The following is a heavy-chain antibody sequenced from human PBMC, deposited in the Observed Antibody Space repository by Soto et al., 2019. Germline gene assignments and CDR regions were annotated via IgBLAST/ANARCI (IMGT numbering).Heavy chain of an antibody. V-gene: IGHV3-21*01. D-gene: IGHD3-10*01. CDR1: GFTFSSYS. J-gene: IGHJ6*02. CDR2: ISSSSSYI. CDR3: AREGRITMVRGERGMDV. Sequence: GSLRLSCAASGFTFSSYSMNWVRQAPGKGLEWVSSISSSSSYIYYADSVKGRFTISRDNAKNSLYLQMNSLRAEDTAVYYCAREGRITMVRGERGMDVWGQGTTGTVSS.